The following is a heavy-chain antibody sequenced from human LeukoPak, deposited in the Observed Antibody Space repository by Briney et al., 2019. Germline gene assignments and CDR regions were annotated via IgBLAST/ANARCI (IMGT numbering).Heavy chain of an antibody. CDR1: GYLFIGFY. J-gene: IGHJ4*02. D-gene: IGHD3-16*01. CDR3: ARDRATYADGNFDS. V-gene: IGHV1-2*02. CDR2: INPNNGDT. Sequence: ASVKVSCKASGYLFIGFYIHWVRQAPGQGLEWMGWINPNNGDTNYAQTFQGRVTMTRDTSISTAYVELSWLRSDDTAVYYCARDRATYADGNFDSWGQGTLVTVSS.